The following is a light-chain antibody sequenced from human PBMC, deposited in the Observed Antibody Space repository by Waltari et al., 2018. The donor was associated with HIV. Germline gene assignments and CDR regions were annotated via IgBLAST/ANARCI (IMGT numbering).Light chain of an antibody. Sequence: QSVLTQPPSASGTPGQRVAISCSGSSSNIGSNYVYWYQQLPGTAPKVLIYRSNQRPSGLPDRFSGSKSGTSASLAISALRSEDEADYYCATWDDSLSGPVFGGGTKLTVL. CDR3: ATWDDSLSGPV. J-gene: IGLJ3*02. CDR2: RSN. V-gene: IGLV1-47*01. CDR1: SSNIGSNY.